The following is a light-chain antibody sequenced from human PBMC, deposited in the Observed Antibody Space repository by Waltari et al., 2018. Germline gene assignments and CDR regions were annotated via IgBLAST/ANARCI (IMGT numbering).Light chain of an antibody. J-gene: IGLJ2*01. CDR2: AVS. Sequence: QHALTQPASVSGSPGQSITISCTGTSSDVGNYKRVSEYQQHPCKAPQLMSYAVSKRPSGVSDRFSGSKSGDMASLTISGLQPEDEAEYFCSSYAGSSKGVFGGGTKVTVL. V-gene: IGLV2-23*02. CDR3: SSYAGSSKGV. CDR1: SSDVGNYKR.